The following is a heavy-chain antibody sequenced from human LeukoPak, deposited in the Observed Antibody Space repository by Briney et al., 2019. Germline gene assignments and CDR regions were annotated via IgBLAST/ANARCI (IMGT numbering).Heavy chain of an antibody. CDR2: INHSGST. D-gene: IGHD2-2*01. CDR3: ARGRREPAATRWRYYFDY. Sequence: SETLSLTCAVYGGSFSGYYWSWIRQPPGKRLEWIGEINHSGSTNYNPSLKSRVTISVDTSKNQFSLKLSSVTAADTAVYYCARGRREPAATRWRYYFDYWGQGTLVTVSS. CDR1: GGSFSGYY. J-gene: IGHJ4*02. V-gene: IGHV4-34*01.